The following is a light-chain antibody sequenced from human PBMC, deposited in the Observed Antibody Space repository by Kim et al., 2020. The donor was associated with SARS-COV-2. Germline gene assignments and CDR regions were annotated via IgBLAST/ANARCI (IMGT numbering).Light chain of an antibody. CDR2: QDS. Sequence: SRSPGQTASITCSGDKLGDKYACWYQQKPGQSPVLVIYQDSKRPSGIPERFSGSNSGNTATLTISGTQAMDEADYYCQAWDPWVFGGGTQLTVL. V-gene: IGLV3-1*01. CDR3: QAWDPWV. CDR1: KLGDKY. J-gene: IGLJ3*02.